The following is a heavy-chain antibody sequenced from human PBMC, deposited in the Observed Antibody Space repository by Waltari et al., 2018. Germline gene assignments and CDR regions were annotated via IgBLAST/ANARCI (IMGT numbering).Heavy chain of an antibody. J-gene: IGHJ4*02. CDR2: SSGRGGST. Sequence: EVQLLESGGGLVQPGGSLRLSCAASGFTFSSYAMSWVRQAPGKGVEGVAASSGRGGSTYDADSVKGRFTISRDNSKNTLYLQMNSLRAEDTAVYYCAMGETYDYGDYLTYWGQGTLVTVSS. V-gene: IGHV3-23*01. D-gene: IGHD4-17*01. CDR3: AMGETYDYGDYLTY. CDR1: GFTFSSYA.